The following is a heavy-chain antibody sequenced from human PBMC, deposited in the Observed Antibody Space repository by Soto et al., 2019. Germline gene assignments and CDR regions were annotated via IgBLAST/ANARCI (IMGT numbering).Heavy chain of an antibody. CDR2: TYYRSKWYN. V-gene: IGHV6-1*01. Sequence: SQALSLPCSISGDSVSSNSAAWNWIRQSPSRGLEWLGRTYYRSKWYNDYAVSVKSRITINPDTSKNQFSLQLNSVTPEDTAVYYCARVAAARYCSGGSCYRAEYFQHWGQGTLVTVSS. J-gene: IGHJ1*01. CDR3: ARVAAARYCSGGSCYRAEYFQH. CDR1: GDSVSSNSAA. D-gene: IGHD2-15*01.